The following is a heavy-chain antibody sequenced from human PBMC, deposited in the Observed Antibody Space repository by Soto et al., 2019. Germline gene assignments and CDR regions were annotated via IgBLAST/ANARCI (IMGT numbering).Heavy chain of an antibody. V-gene: IGHV3-7*05. CDR1: GFTFSSYW. CDR2: IKQDGSEK. Sequence: GGSLRLSCAASGFTFSSYWMSWVRQAPGKGLEWVANIKQDGSEKYYVDSVKGRFTISRDNAKNSLYLQMNSLRAEDTAVYYCARDSPVVVVATILAYYYYGMDVWGQGTTVTVSS. CDR3: ARDSPVVVVATILAYYYYGMDV. J-gene: IGHJ6*02. D-gene: IGHD5-12*01.